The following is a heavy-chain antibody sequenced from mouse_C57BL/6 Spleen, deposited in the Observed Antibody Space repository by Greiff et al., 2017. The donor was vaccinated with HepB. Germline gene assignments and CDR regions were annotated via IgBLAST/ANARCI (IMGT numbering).Heavy chain of an antibody. V-gene: IGHV1-66*01. CDR3: ARPFSKGDY. Sequence: LQESGPELVKPGASVKISCKASGYSFTSYYIHWVKQRPGQGLEWIGWIYPGSGNTKYNEKFKGKATLTADTSSSTAYMQLSSLTSEDSAVYYCARPFSKGDYWGQGTSVTVSS. CDR2: IYPGSGNT. J-gene: IGHJ4*01. CDR1: GYSFTSYY.